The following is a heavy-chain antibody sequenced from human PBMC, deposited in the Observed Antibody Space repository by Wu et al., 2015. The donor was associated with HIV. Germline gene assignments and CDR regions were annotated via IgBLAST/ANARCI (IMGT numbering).Heavy chain of an antibody. V-gene: IGHV1-69*12. D-gene: IGHD3-22*01. CDR2: IIPIFGTA. CDR1: GGTFSSYA. CDR3: ARAVYYYDSSGYGYYYYMDV. J-gene: IGHJ6*03. Sequence: QVQLVQSGAEVKKPGSSVKVSCKASGGTFSSYAISWVRQAPGQGLEWMGGIIPIFGTANYAQKFQGRVTITADESTSTAYMELSSLRSEDTAVYYCARAVYYYDSSGYGYYYYMDVWGKGTTVTVSS.